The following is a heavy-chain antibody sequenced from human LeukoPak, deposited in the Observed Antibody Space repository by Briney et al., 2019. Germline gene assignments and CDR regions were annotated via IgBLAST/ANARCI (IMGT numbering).Heavy chain of an antibody. J-gene: IGHJ5*02. CDR2: INPNTGGT. CDR1: GYTFNGYY. CDR3: ARSNYGGQGAGDNWFDP. D-gene: IGHD4/OR15-4a*01. V-gene: IGHV1-2*02. Sequence: ASVKVSCKASGYTFNGYYKHWVRQAPGQGLEWMGWINPNTGGTNYAQKFQGRVTMTRDTSISTAYMDLSSLTSDDTAVYFCARSNYGGQGAGDNWFDPWGQGTLVTVSS.